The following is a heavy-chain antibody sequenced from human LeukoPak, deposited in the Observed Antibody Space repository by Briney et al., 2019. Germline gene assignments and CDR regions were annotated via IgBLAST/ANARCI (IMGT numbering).Heavy chain of an antibody. V-gene: IGHV3-23*01. CDR1: GFTFSNAW. CDR3: ARDLRQTARPYYFGTDV. J-gene: IGHJ6*02. Sequence: GGSLRLSCAASGFTFSNAWMSWVRQAPGKGLEWVSVIGDPGGSTYYADSVKGRFTISRDNSENTLYLQMNSLRAEGTAVYYCARDLRQTARPYYFGTDVWGQGTTVTVSS. D-gene: IGHD2-21*02. CDR2: IGDPGGST.